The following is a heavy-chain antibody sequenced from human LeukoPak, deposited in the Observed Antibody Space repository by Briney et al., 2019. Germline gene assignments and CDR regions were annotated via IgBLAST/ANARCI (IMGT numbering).Heavy chain of an antibody. D-gene: IGHD3-22*01. CDR2: ISYDGNDK. J-gene: IGHJ1*01. V-gene: IGHV3-30*18. CDR3: AKDPYSSRMEYFQY. Sequence: GGSLRLSCVASGFTFSSYGMHWVRQAPGKGLEWVAVISYDGNDKYYADSVKGRFSISRDNSKNTLYLEMSSLRTEDTAVYYCAKDPYSSRMEYFQYWGQGTLAIVSS. CDR1: GFTFSSYG.